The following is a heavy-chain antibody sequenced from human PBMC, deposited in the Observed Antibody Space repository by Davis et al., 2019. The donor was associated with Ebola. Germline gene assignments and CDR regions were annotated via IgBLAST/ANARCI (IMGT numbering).Heavy chain of an antibody. J-gene: IGHJ4*02. D-gene: IGHD6-6*01. CDR1: GGSISSYY. Sequence: SETLSLTCTVSGGSISSYYWSWIRQPPGKGLEWIGSIYYSGSTYYNPSLKSRVTISVDTSKNQFSLKLSSVTAADTAVYYCARLRLGSSANFDYWGQGTLVTVSS. CDR2: IYYSGST. V-gene: IGHV4-59*05. CDR3: ARLRLGSSANFDY.